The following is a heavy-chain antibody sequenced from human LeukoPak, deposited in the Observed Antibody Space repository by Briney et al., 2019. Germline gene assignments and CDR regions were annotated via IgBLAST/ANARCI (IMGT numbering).Heavy chain of an antibody. J-gene: IGHJ4*02. CDR2: IYTSGST. CDR3: ARESTLYDSSGYYAAPYLDY. V-gene: IGHV4-61*02. Sequence: SQTLSLTCTVSGGSINSGSYYWSWSRQPAGKGLEWIGRIYTSGSTNYNPSLRSRVTISVDTSKNQFSLKLSSVTAADTAVYYCARESTLYDSSGYYAAPYLDYWGQGTLVTVSS. CDR1: GGSINSGSYY. D-gene: IGHD3-22*01.